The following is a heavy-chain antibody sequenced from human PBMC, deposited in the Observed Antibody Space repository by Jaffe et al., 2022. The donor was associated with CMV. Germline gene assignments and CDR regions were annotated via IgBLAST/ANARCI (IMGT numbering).Heavy chain of an antibody. Sequence: QVQLQQWGAGLLKPSETLSLTCAVYGGSFSGYYWSWIRQPPGKGLEWIGEINHSGSTNYNPSLKSRVTISVDTSKNQFSLKLSSVTAADTAVYYCASPNQYFKYFDYWGQGTLVTVSS. CDR2: INHSGST. J-gene: IGHJ4*02. CDR1: GGSFSGYY. D-gene: IGHD3-9*01. V-gene: IGHV4-34*01. CDR3: ASPNQYFKYFDY.